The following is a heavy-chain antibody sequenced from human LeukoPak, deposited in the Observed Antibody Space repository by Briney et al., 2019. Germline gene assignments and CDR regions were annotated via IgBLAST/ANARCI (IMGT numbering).Heavy chain of an antibody. CDR1: GFIVGNSY. V-gene: IGHV3-53*01. CDR2: IRTDDST. CDR3: AREASGSYFHN. J-gene: IGHJ1*01. D-gene: IGHD1-26*01. Sequence: GGSLRLSCAASGFIVGNSYMSWVRQAPGKGLEWISLIRTDDSTYYADSVKGRFTISRDTSRNTLYLQMNILRAEDTAVNYCAREASGSYFHNWGQGTLVTVSS.